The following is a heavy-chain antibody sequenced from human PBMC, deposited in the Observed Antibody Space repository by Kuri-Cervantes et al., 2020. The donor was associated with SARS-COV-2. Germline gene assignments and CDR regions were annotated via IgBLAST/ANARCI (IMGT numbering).Heavy chain of an antibody. CDR3: ARGEGGYSSGWYMGDY. V-gene: IGHV4-59*02. CDR1: GFTVSSNY. J-gene: IGHJ4*02. Sequence: ESLKISFAASGFTVSSNYMSWNRQPPGTGLEWIGYIYYSGSTNYNPSLKSRVTTSVDTSTNQFSLKLSSVTAADTAVYYCARGEGGYSSGWYMGDYWGQGTLVTVSS. D-gene: IGHD6-19*01. CDR2: IYYSGST.